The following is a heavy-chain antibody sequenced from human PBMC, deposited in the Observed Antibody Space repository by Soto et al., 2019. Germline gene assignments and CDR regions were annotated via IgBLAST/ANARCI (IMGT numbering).Heavy chain of an antibody. CDR2: IIPIFGTA. CDR1: GGTFSSYA. Sequence: GASVKVSCKASGGTFSSYAISWVRQAPGQGLEWMGGIIPIFGTANYAQKFQGRVTITADESTSTAYMELSSLRSEDTAVYYCARAGYNTVYYYYGMDVWGQGTTVTVSS. D-gene: IGHD1-1*01. J-gene: IGHJ6*02. CDR3: ARAGYNTVYYYYGMDV. V-gene: IGHV1-69*13.